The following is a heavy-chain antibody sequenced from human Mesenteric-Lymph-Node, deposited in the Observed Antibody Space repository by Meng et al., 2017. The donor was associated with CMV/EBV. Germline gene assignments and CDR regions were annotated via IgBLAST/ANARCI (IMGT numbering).Heavy chain of an antibody. CDR2: VSHTGST. J-gene: IGHJ4*02. CDR3: ARSPGFYSLDY. Sequence: TCIFSGCSINTNLWWSWVRQPPGKGLEWIGEVSHTGSTLYTPSLKSRVTISVDKAKNHFSLRLTSVTAADTGVYFCARSPGFYSLDYWGLGTLVTVSS. D-gene: IGHD2-15*01. CDR1: GCSINTNLW. V-gene: IGHV4-4*01.